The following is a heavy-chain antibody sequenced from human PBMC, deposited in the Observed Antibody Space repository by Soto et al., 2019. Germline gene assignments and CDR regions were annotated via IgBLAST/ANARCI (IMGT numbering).Heavy chain of an antibody. D-gene: IGHD5-12*01. Sequence: PSETLSLTCNVSGDSVSSGDYYWTWIRQAPGRGLEWMGHIYYTGTTKYNPSFKGRLTISADTSKAQFSLRLTSVTAADTAVYYCANFLLEVAKIPSWGQGSLVTVSS. CDR3: ANFLLEVAKIPS. CDR1: GDSVSSGDYY. CDR2: IYYTGTT. V-gene: IGHV4-61*08. J-gene: IGHJ5*02.